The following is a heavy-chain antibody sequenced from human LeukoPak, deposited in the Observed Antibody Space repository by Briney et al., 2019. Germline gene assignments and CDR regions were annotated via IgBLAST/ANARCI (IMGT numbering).Heavy chain of an antibody. CDR1: GGSFSGYF. CDR2: INQSGST. D-gene: IGHD3-3*01. J-gene: IGHJ4*02. CDR3: ARGTRGVVISN. V-gene: IGHV4-34*01. Sequence: PSETLSLTCAVYGGSFSGYFWSWIRQPPGKGLEWIGEINQSGSTNYSPSLKSRVTISVDTSKNQFSLKLSSLTAADTAVYYCARGTRGVVISNWGQGTLVPVSS.